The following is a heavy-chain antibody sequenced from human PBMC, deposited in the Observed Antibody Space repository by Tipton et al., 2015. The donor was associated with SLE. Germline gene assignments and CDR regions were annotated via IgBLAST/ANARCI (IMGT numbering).Heavy chain of an antibody. J-gene: IGHJ6*03. CDR2: INHSGST. CDR1: GGSFSGYY. V-gene: IGHV4-34*01. CDR3: ARGRYGSGSYYIPPYMDV. D-gene: IGHD3-10*01. Sequence: TLSLTCAVYGGSFSGYYWNWIRQPPGKGLEWIGEINHSGSTNYNPSLKSRVTISVDTSKNQFSLKLSSVTAADTAVYYCARGRYGSGSYYIPPYMDVWGKGTTVTVSS.